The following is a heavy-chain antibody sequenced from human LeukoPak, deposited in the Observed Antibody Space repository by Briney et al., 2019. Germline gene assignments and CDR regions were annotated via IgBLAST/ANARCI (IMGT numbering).Heavy chain of an antibody. CDR1: GFTFTSSA. D-gene: IGHD4-11*01. V-gene: IGHV1-58*01. Sequence: SVKVSCKASGFTFTSSAVQWVRQARGLRLEWIGWIVVGSGNTNYAQKFQERVTITRDMSTSTAYMELSSLRSEDTAVYYCAADLQGNSNLDYWGQGTLVTVSS. J-gene: IGHJ4*02. CDR2: IVVGSGNT. CDR3: AADLQGNSNLDY.